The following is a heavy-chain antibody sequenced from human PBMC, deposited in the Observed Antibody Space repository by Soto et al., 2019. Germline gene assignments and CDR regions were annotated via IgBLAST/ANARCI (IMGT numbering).Heavy chain of an antibody. CDR2: MYYSGRT. CDR3: ASARSWYWFDP. Sequence: KTSETLSLTCTVSGSSSSDSFYWAWIRQPPGKGLEWIGSMYYSGRTYYNPSLKSRVTISLDTSKNQLSLKLSSVTAADTAVYYCASARSWYWFDPWGQGTLVTVSS. V-gene: IGHV4-39*07. CDR1: GSSSSDSFY. D-gene: IGHD6-13*01. J-gene: IGHJ5*02.